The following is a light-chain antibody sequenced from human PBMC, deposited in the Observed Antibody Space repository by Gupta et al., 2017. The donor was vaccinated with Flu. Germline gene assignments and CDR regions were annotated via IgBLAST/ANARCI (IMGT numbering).Light chain of an antibody. CDR1: QSVSNW. J-gene: IGKJ2*03. V-gene: IGKV1-5*03. CDR2: ETS. CDR3: QQYNSSPHS. Sequence: DLQMTHSPSTLSASVGDRVTITCRASQSVSNWLAWYQQKPGKAPQLLIYETSTLERGVPSRFSGSRSGTEFTLTISSLQPDDFATYFCQQYNSSPHSFGQGTKLE.